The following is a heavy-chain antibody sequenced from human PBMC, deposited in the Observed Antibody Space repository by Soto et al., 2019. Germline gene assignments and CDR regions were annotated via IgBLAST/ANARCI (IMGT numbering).Heavy chain of an antibody. V-gene: IGHV1-69*13. D-gene: IGHD5-12*01. CDR2: IIPIFGTA. CDR1: GGTFSSYA. Sequence: SVKVSCKASGGTFSSYAISWVRQAPGQGLEWMGGIIPIFGTANYAQKFQGRVTITADESTSTAYMELSSLRSEDTAVYYCAGGGEMATIRPIFDYWGQGTLVTVSS. CDR3: AGGGEMATIRPIFDY. J-gene: IGHJ4*02.